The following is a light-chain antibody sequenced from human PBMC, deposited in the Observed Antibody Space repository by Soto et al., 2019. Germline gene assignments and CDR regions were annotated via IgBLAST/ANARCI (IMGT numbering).Light chain of an antibody. V-gene: IGKV1-39*01. CDR1: QSISSY. CDR3: QQSYSTR. J-gene: IGKJ1*01. CDR2: AAY. Sequence: DIHMTQSPSSLSASLGDRVTITCRASQSISSYLTWYQQKPGKAPKLLIYAAYNLQSGVPSRFSGSGSGTDFTLTISSLQPEDFATYYCQQSYSTRFGQGTKVDIK.